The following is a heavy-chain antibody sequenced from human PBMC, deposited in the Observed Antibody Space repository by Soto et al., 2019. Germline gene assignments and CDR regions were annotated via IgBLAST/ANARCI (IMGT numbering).Heavy chain of an antibody. Sequence: QVQLVQSGAEVKKPGSSVKVSCKASGGTFSSYAISWVRQAPGQGLEWMGGIIPIFGTADYAQKFQGRVTINGEESTSTAYMELSSLRSEDTAVYYCASHCGGDCYSRSPPYYYYGMDVWGQWTTVTVSS. CDR3: ASHCGGDCYSRSPPYYYYGMDV. CDR1: GGTFSSYA. CDR2: IIPIFGTA. J-gene: IGHJ6*02. D-gene: IGHD2-21*02. V-gene: IGHV1-69*12.